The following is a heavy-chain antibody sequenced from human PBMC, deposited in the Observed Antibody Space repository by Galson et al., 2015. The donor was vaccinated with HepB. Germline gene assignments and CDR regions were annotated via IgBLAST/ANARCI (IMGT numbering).Heavy chain of an antibody. CDR1: GDSVSSNSSA. D-gene: IGHD2-2*01. CDR2: TYYRSKWYN. V-gene: IGHV6-1*01. Sequence: CAISGDSVSSNSSAWNWIRQSPSRGLEWLERTYYRSKWYNDYAVSVKSRITINTDTSKNQFSLQLHSVSPEDTAVYYCARELGGYGCSSNSCYGVDVWGQGTTVTVSS. J-gene: IGHJ6*02. CDR3: ARELGGYGCSSNSCYGVDV.